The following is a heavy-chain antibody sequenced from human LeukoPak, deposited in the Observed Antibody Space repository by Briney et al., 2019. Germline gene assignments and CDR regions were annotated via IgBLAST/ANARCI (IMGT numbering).Heavy chain of an antibody. D-gene: IGHD6-13*01. CDR3: TKGGYSTSWYWIY. CDR2: IKPDGSEK. J-gene: IGHJ4*02. CDR1: GFTFSDTL. V-gene: IGHV3-7*03. Sequence: GGSLRLSCAASGFTFSDTLMTWVRQAPGKGLEWVATIKPDGSEKDYVDSVRGRFTISRVNAESSLYLQMNSLRAEDTAVYHCTKGGYSTSWYWIYWGQGTLVTVSS.